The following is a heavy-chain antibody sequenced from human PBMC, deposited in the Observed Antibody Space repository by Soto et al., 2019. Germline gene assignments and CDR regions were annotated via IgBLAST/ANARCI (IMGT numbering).Heavy chain of an antibody. D-gene: IGHD3-22*01. CDR3: ARDWFSSGYPYYYYGMDV. J-gene: IGHJ6*02. CDR1: GFTFSDYY. CDR2: ISSSGSTI. Sequence: GGSLRLACAASGFTFSDYYMSWIRQAPGKGLEWVSYISSSGSTIYYADSVKGRFTISRDNAKNSLYLQMNSLRAEGTAVYYCARDWFSSGYPYYYYGMDVWGQGTTVTVSS. V-gene: IGHV3-11*01.